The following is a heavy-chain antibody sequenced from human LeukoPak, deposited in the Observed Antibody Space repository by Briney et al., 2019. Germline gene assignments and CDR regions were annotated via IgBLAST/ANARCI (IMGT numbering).Heavy chain of an antibody. D-gene: IGHD3-16*02. J-gene: IGHJ2*01. V-gene: IGHV4-34*01. CDR2: ISHSGST. CDR3: ARGKGGRPGNTQSYPWYFEM. Sequence: SETLSLTCAVYGGSFNDGYWSWLRQPLGKGLEWVGEISHSGSTNCNPSLESRVTMSVDTSKNQFSLNLKSATAADTGVYFCARGKGGRPGNTQSYPWYFEMWGRGTLVTVSS. CDR1: GGSFNDGY.